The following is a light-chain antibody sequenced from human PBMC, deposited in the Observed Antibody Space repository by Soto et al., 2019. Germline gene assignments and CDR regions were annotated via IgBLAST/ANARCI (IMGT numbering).Light chain of an antibody. CDR3: LQTYSGPT. Sequence: DIQMTQSPSSLSASVGDRAPITCRASRSIGSYLSWYQQNLGKAPKLLIYAASSLQSWVPSRCGGSWSGTEFSLTISSLQPEGFAAYYCLQTYSGPTFGQGTKVVIK. CDR2: AAS. V-gene: IGKV1-39*01. CDR1: RSIGSY. J-gene: IGKJ1*01.